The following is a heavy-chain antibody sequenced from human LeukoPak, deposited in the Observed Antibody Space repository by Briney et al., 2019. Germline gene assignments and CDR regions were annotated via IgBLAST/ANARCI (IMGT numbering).Heavy chain of an antibody. CDR2: ISSSSSYI. CDR1: GIIFSRYS. J-gene: IGHJ4*02. Sequence: GGSLRLSCEASGIIFSRYSMSWVRQAPGKGLEWVSSISSSSSYIYYADSVRGRFTISRDNAKNSLYLQMNSLRAEDTAVYYCARDFRTQLDGYSPPYHFDYWGQGILVTVSS. CDR3: ARDFRTQLDGYSPPYHFDY. D-gene: IGHD5-24*01. V-gene: IGHV3-21*01.